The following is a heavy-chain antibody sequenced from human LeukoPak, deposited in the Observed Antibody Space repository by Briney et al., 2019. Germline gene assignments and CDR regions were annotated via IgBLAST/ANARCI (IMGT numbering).Heavy chain of an antibody. J-gene: IGHJ6*02. Sequence: GGSLRLSCAASGFTFSSYDMHWVRQATGKGLEWVSAIGTAGDTYYPGSVKGRFTISRENAKNSLYLQMNSLRAEDTAVYYCARSKDTAMLYGMDVWGQGTTATVSS. CDR2: IGTAGDT. CDR3: ARSKDTAMLYGMDV. V-gene: IGHV3-13*01. D-gene: IGHD5-18*01. CDR1: GFTFSSYD.